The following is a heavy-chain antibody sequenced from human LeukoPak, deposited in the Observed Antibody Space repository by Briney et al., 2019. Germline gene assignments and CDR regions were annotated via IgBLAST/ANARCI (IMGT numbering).Heavy chain of an antibody. J-gene: IGHJ5*02. D-gene: IGHD3-16*02. CDR1: GGTFSSYA. V-gene: IGHV1-69*04. CDR2: IIPILGIA. Sequence: GASVKVSCKASGGTFSSYAISWVRQAPGRGLEWMGRIIPILGIANYAQKFQGRVTITADKSTSTAYMELSSLRSEDTAVYYCARDSHAAADVWGSYRYSALWFDPWGQGTLVTVSS. CDR3: ARDSHAAADVWGSYRYSALWFDP.